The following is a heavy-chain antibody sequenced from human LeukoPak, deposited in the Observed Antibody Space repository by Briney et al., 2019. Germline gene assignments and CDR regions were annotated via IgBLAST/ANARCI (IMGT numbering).Heavy chain of an antibody. Sequence: GASVKVSCKASGGTFSSYAISWVRQAPGQGLEWMGGIIPIFGTANYAQKFQGRVTITADESTSTAYMELSSLRSEDTAAYYCASTPPYYYDSSGYYPMGYFDYWGQGTLVTVSS. CDR1: GGTFSSYA. J-gene: IGHJ4*02. D-gene: IGHD3-22*01. CDR3: ASTPPYYYDSSGYYPMGYFDY. V-gene: IGHV1-69*13. CDR2: IIPIFGTA.